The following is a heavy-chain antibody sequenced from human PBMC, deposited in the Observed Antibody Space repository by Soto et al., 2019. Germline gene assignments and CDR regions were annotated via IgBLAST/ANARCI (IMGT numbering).Heavy chain of an antibody. Sequence: QVQLLQSGAEVKKPGASVKVSCKASGYMFNTYGITWVRQAPGQGLEWMGWISVYNGNIDYAQKFEGRVTMTTDTATSTAYMELKSLTSDDPAVYYCARTYGSGDYFLPFEYWGPGTPVSVSS. CDR3: ARTYGSGDYFLPFEY. CDR2: ISVYNGNI. CDR1: GYMFNTYG. V-gene: IGHV1-18*01. D-gene: IGHD3-10*01. J-gene: IGHJ4*02.